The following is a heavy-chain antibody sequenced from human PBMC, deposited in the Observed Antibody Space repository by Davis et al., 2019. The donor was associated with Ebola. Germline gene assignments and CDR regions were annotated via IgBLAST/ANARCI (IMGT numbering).Heavy chain of an antibody. J-gene: IGHJ4*02. V-gene: IGHV3-21*04. D-gene: IGHD6-19*01. CDR1: RFTFSSYS. CDR3: ARDHVVAGVIFDF. Sequence: GRSLRLSCAASRFTFSSYSMNWVRQAPGKGLEWVSSISSSSSYIYYADSVKGRFTISRDNAKNSLYLQMNSLRAEDTAMYYCARDHVVAGVIFDFWGQGTLVTVSS. CDR2: ISSSSSYI.